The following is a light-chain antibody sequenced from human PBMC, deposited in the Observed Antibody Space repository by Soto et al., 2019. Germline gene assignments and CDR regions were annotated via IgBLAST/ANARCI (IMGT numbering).Light chain of an antibody. CDR1: QSVRSN. CDR2: GAS. V-gene: IGKV3-15*01. Sequence: EIVMTQSPATLSVSPGEGVTLSCRAGQSVRSNLAWYQQKPGQAPRLLIYGASTRATGIPARFSGSGSGTEFTLSISSLQSEDCAVDDCQQYYNWPRTFGQGTKVEI. CDR3: QQYYNWPRT. J-gene: IGKJ1*01.